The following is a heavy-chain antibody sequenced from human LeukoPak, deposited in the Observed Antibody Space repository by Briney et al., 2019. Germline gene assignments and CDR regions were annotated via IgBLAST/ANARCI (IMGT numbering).Heavy chain of an antibody. D-gene: IGHD4-17*01. CDR1: GFTFSSYA. V-gene: IGHV3-23*01. J-gene: IGHJ4*02. Sequence: PGGSVRLFCAASGFTFSSYAMSWVRQARGRGLEWVSAISGSGGSPYYADFVKGRFTISRDNSKNTLYLQMNSLRAEDTAVYYCAKDSPPKAGDYPYYFDSWGQGTLVTASS. CDR3: AKDSPPKAGDYPYYFDS. CDR2: ISGSGGSP.